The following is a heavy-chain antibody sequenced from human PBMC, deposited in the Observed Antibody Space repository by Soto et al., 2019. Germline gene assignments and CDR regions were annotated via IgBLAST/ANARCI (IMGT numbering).Heavy chain of an antibody. CDR2: IHYSGTT. Sequence: SETLSLTCTVSGGSMRNYFWTWIRQAPGKGLEWIGYIHYSGTTSFFPSYNPSLRSRVTISEDTSKNQFSLKLLSVTTADTAVYFCAAGEASSRSLAPYYLDFWGQGTLVTVSS. V-gene: IGHV4-59*01. CDR3: AAGEASSRSLAPYYLDF. J-gene: IGHJ4*02. CDR1: GGSMRNYF. D-gene: IGHD6-13*01.